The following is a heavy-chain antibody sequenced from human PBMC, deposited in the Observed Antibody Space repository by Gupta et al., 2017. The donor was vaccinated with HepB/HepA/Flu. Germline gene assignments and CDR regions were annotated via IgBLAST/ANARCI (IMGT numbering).Heavy chain of an antibody. Sequence: EVQLVESGGGLVQPGGSRRLSCVASGINLSTYKMHWVRQAPGKGLEWVSYISTTSSTIHYADSVKGRFTISRDNAKNSLYLQMNSLGVEDTAVYYCAIENSSPFDYWGQGTLVTVSS. CDR1: GINLSTYK. CDR2: ISTTSSTI. J-gene: IGHJ4*02. CDR3: AIENSSPFDY. V-gene: IGHV3-48*03.